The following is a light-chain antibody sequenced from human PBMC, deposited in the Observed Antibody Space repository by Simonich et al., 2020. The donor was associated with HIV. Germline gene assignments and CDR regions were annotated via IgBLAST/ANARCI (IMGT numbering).Light chain of an antibody. Sequence: DIVMTQSPDSLAVSLGERATINCKSSQSVLYSSNNKDHLAWYQQKPGQPPKLLIYWASTRDSGVPDRFSGSGSGTDFTLTISSLQAEDVAVYYCQQYYSTLWTFGQGTKVEIK. CDR3: QQYYSTLWT. CDR2: WAS. J-gene: IGKJ1*01. CDR1: QSVLYSSNNKDH. V-gene: IGKV4-1*01.